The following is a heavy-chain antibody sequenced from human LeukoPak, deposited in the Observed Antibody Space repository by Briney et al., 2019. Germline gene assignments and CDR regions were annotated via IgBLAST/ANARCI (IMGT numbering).Heavy chain of an antibody. CDR1: GLTFSRDW. V-gene: IGHV3-7*01. Sequence: GGSLRLSCEASGLTFSRDWMGWVRQAPGKGLEWVANIRQDGGETYYGDSVKGRFIISRDNAKNSLFLQMNRLRAEDTAVYYCAKTQTSPYDYVWGSYLLFDYWGQGTLVTVSS. CDR3: AKTQTSPYDYVWGSYLLFDY. CDR2: IRQDGGET. D-gene: IGHD3-16*02. J-gene: IGHJ4*02.